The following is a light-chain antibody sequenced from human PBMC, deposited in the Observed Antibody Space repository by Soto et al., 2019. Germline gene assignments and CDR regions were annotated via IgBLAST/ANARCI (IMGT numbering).Light chain of an antibody. J-gene: IGKJ4*01. CDR3: QQRSTGPPLS. CDR1: QSVGSY. V-gene: IGKV3-11*02. Sequence: EIVVTQSPATLSLSPGERATLSFRTSQSVGSYLAWYQKKPGKAPRLLIYDASNRATGIPARFSGSGSGRDFTLTIGCLEPEDFAVYYCQQRSTGPPLSCGGGNQVEIK. CDR2: DAS.